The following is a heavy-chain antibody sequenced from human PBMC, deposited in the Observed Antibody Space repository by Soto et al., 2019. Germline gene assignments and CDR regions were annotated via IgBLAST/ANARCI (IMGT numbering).Heavy chain of an antibody. CDR3: ARGGYGDY. V-gene: IGHV1-18*01. CDR2: ISAHNGNT. Sequence: QVHLVQSGAEVKKPGASVKVSCKGSGYAFTTYGITWVRQAPGQGLEWMGWISAHNGNTNYATKLQPRVTVTRDTYTSTAYMKLMRLSSDDTAVYYWARGGYGDYWGQGALVPVSS. J-gene: IGHJ4*02. D-gene: IGHD1-1*01. CDR1: GYAFTTYG.